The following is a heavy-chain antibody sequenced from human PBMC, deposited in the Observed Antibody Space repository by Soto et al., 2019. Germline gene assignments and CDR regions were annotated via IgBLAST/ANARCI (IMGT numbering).Heavy chain of an antibody. CDR2: ISGSGGST. CDR1: GFTFSSYA. Sequence: GGSLRLSCAASGFTFSSYAMSWVRQAPGKGLEWVSAISGSGGSTYYADSVKGRFTISRDNSKNTLYLQMNSLRAEDTAVYYCAKPSPQYYEFWSGYYYNLFDPWGQGTLVTVS. D-gene: IGHD3-3*01. V-gene: IGHV3-23*01. CDR3: AKPSPQYYEFWSGYYYNLFDP. J-gene: IGHJ5*02.